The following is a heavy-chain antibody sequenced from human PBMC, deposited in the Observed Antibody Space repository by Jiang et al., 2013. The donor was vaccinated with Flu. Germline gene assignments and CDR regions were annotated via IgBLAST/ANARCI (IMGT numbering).Heavy chain of an antibody. CDR2: INHSGST. D-gene: IGHD6-19*01. CDR1: GGSFSGYY. V-gene: IGHV4-34*01. J-gene: IGHJ5*02. Sequence: LLKPSETLSLTCAVYGGSFSGYYWSWIRQPPGKGLEWIGEINHSGSTNYNPSLKSRVTISVDTSKNQFSLKLSSVTAADTAVYYCARRRYYARIAVAAHSAKFDPWGQGTLVTVSS. CDR3: ARRRYYARIAVAAHSAKFDP.